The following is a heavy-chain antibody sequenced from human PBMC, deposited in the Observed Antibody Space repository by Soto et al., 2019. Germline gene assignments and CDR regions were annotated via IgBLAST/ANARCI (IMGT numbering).Heavy chain of an antibody. V-gene: IGHV2-5*02. CDR3: AHKGPEDWPLDY. Sequence: QITLKESGPPLVRPTQTLTLTCAFSGFSLSTSGVGVGWIRQPPGKALEWLAVIYWDDSKHYSPSLRSRLTITQDPPQNPVVLTKTNMDPMDTGTYYCAHKGPEDWPLDYWGQGTLVTVSS. CDR1: GFSLSTSGVG. J-gene: IGHJ4*02. CDR2: IYWDDSK. D-gene: IGHD3-9*01.